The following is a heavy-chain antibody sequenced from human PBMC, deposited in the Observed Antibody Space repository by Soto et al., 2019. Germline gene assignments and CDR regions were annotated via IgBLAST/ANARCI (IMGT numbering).Heavy chain of an antibody. D-gene: IGHD2-15*01. J-gene: IGHJ6*02. CDR1: GGSISSGDYY. V-gene: IGHV4-30-4*01. CDR3: AREIPYIVVVPRDHYYGMDV. Sequence: QVQLQESGPGLVKPSQTLSLTCTVSGGSISSGDYYWSWIRQPPGKVLEWNGYIYYSGSTYYNPSLKSRVTISVDTSKNQFSLKLSSVTAADTAVYYCAREIPYIVVVPRDHYYGMDVWGQGTTVTVSS. CDR2: IYYSGST.